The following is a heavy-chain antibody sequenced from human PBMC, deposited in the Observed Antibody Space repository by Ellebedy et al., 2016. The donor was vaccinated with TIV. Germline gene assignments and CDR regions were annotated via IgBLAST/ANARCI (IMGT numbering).Heavy chain of an antibody. D-gene: IGHD2-8*02. CDR2: FDPEDGET. CDR1: GYALTELS. J-gene: IGHJ6*03. Sequence: ASVKVSCXVSGYALTELSMHWVRQAPGKGLEWMGGFDPEDGETIYAQKFQGRVTMTEDTSTDTAYMELSSLRSEDTAVYYCATASQPVYRDYFWSPRYYYYMDVWGKGTTVTVSS. V-gene: IGHV1-24*01. CDR3: ATASQPVYRDYFWSPRYYYYMDV.